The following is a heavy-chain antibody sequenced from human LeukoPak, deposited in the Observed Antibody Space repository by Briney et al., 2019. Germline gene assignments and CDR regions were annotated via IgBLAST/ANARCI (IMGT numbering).Heavy chain of an antibody. CDR3: SRNYDNGNDY. D-gene: IGHD4-17*01. CDR2: IRSKANSYAT. V-gene: IGHV3-73*01. J-gene: IGHJ4*02. CDR1: GFTFSGSA. Sequence: GGSLRLSCAASGFTFSGSAMHWVRQASGKGLEWVGRIRSKANSYATGYAASVKGRFTISRDDSKNTAYLQMNSLKTEDTAVDYCSRNYDNGNDYWGQGTLVTVSS.